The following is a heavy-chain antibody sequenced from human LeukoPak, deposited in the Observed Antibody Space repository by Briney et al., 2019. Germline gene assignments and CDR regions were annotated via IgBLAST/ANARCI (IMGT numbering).Heavy chain of an antibody. V-gene: IGHV3-48*03. CDR2: ISSSGSTI. Sequence: GGSLRLSCAASGFTFSSYEMNWVRQAPGKGLEWVSYISSSGSTIYYADSVKGRFTISRDNAKNSLYLQLNSLRAEDTAVYYCARSLVVGATYPYHWGQGTLVTVSS. D-gene: IGHD1-26*01. CDR1: GFTFSSYE. J-gene: IGHJ5*02. CDR3: ARSLVVGATYPYH.